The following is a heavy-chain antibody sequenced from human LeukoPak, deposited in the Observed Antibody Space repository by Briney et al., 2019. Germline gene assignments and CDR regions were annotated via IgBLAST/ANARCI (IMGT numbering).Heavy chain of an antibody. V-gene: IGHV4-59*12. J-gene: IGHJ5*02. CDR1: GGSIGTYY. D-gene: IGHD3-3*01. CDR2: IYRSGNT. CDR3: ARDGSRFLEWSSWFDP. Sequence: SETLSLTCTVSGGSIGTYYWSWIRQSPGRGLEWIGNIYRSGNTNYNPSLKSRVTISVDTSKNQLSLKLSSVTAADTAVYYCARDGSRFLEWSSWFDPWGQGTLVTVSS.